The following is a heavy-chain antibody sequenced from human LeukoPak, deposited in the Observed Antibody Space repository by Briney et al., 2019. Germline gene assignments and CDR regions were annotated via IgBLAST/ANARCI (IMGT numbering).Heavy chain of an antibody. J-gene: IGHJ6*02. CDR3: GKDVLAGGLDV. Sequence: GGSLRLSCAASGFTFSAYGMSWVRQSPRKGLEWVSGVSGADGTTYYADSVKGRFTISRDNSKSTLYLQMNSLRAEDTALYYCGKDVLAGGLDVWGQGTTVTVSS. V-gene: IGHV3-23*01. CDR2: VSGADGTT. CDR1: GFTFSAYG.